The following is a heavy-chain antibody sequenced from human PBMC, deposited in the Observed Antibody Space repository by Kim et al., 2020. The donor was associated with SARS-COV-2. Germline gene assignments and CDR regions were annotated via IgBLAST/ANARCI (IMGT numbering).Heavy chain of an antibody. J-gene: IGHJ4*02. D-gene: IGHD3-10*01. CDR1: GYTFTSYG. CDR3: ARSYYYDSGSPRAPEY. CDR2: ISAYNGDT. Sequence: ASVKVSCKASGYTFTSYGISWVRQAPGQGLEWMGWISAYNGDTNYAQKLQGRVTMTTDTSTSTAYMELRSLRSDDTAVYYCARSYYYDSGSPRAPEYWGQGTLVTVSS. V-gene: IGHV1-18*01.